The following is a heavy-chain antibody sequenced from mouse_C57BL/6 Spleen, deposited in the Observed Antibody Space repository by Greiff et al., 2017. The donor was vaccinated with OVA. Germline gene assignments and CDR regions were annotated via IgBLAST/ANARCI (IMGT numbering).Heavy chain of an antibody. Sequence: EVQLVESEGGLVQPGSSMKLSCTASGFTFSDYYMTWVRQVQEKGLEWVANINYDGSSTYYLDSLKSRFIISRDNAKNSLYLQRSSLKSEDTATYYGARWGNRGMDYWGQGTSVTVSS. J-gene: IGHJ4*01. V-gene: IGHV5-16*01. CDR1: GFTFSDYY. D-gene: IGHD2-1*01. CDR3: ARWGNRGMDY. CDR2: INYDGSST.